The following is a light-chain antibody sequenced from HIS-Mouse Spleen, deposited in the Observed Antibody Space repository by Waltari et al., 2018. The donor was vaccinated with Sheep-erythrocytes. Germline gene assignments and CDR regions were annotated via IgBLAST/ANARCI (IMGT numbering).Light chain of an antibody. CDR2: DVS. CDR3: CSYAGSYNHV. CDR1: SSDFCGSNY. Sequence: QSALTQPRSVSGSPGQSVTLPCTGTSSDFCGSNYVSWYQQHPGKAPKLMIYDVSKRPSGVPDRFSGSKSGNTASLTISGLQAEDEADYYCCSYAGSYNHVFATGTKVTVL. V-gene: IGLV2-11*01. J-gene: IGLJ1*01.